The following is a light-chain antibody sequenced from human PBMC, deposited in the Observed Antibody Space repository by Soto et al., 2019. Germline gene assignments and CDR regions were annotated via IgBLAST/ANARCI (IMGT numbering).Light chain of an antibody. Sequence: EIVMTQSPATLSLSPGERATLSCRASQSVKSNLAWYQQKPGQAPRLLIDGASTRATGIPARFSGSGSGTEFTLTISSLQSEDLALYYCQQYNIWPPIFTFGPGTKVDIK. CDR3: QQYNIWPPIFT. CDR1: QSVKSN. J-gene: IGKJ3*01. CDR2: GAS. V-gene: IGKV3-15*01.